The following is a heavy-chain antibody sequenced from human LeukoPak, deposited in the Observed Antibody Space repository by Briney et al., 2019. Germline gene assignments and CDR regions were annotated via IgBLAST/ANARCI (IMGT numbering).Heavy chain of an antibody. CDR1: GVSISSADY. J-gene: IGHJ3*02. CDR3: AREVDVPSTSDGFDI. D-gene: IGHD2-15*01. CDR2: IHHSGRT. Sequence: SETLSLTRTVSGVSISSADYWSWIRQPPGKGLEWVGYIHHSGRTHYNPSLKSRATLSLDTSKNQFSLKLTSVTAADTAVYYCAREVDVPSTSDGFDIWGQGTVVTVSS. V-gene: IGHV4-31*03.